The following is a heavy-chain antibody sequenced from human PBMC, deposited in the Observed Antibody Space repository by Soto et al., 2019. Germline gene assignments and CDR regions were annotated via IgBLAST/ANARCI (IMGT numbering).Heavy chain of an antibody. J-gene: IGHJ4*02. Sequence: ASLYGGCNASGYTITSYGISWVRQAAGQGLEWMGWISAYNGNTNYAQKLQGRVTMTTDTSPSTAYMELRSLRSDDTAVYYCAREDSSGYYVGFDYWGQGTLVPVSS. CDR3: AREDSSGYYVGFDY. CDR2: ISAYNGNT. D-gene: IGHD3-22*01. CDR1: GYTITSYG. V-gene: IGHV1-18*01.